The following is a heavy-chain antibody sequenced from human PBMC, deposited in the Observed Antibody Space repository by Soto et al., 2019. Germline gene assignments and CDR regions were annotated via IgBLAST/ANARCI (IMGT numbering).Heavy chain of an antibody. J-gene: IGHJ6*02. V-gene: IGHV3-30-3*01. CDR1: GFTFKNYA. CDR3: SGEDDSVDRYYYYGLDV. D-gene: IGHD1-1*01. CDR2: ISFEGNHK. Sequence: GGSLRLSCAASGFTFKNYALHWVRQAPGKGLEWVAAISFEGNHKYFADSVKGRFTFSRDDFKNTVYLRMTSLRAEDAALYFFSGEDDSVDRYYYYGLDVWGQGTTVTVSS.